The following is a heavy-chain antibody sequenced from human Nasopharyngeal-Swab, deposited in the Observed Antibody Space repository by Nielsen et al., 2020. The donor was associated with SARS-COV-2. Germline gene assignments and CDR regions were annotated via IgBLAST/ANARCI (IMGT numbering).Heavy chain of an antibody. CDR2: IYWNDDK. CDR1: GFSLSTSGVG. J-gene: IGHJ5*02. V-gene: IGHV2-5*01. CDR3: AHSEIVVVPAAKPWFDP. Sequence: SGPTLVKPTQTLTLTCTFSGFSLSTSGVGVGWIRQPPGKALEWLALIYWNDDKRYSPSLKSRLTITKGTSKNQVVLTMTNMDPVDTATYYCAHSEIVVVPAAKPWFDPWGQGTLVTVSS. D-gene: IGHD2-2*01.